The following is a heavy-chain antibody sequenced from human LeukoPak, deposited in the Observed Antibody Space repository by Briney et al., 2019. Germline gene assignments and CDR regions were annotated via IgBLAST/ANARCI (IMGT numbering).Heavy chain of an antibody. CDR3: ARRRIAVAGNWFDP. V-gene: IGHV4-59*08. CDR2: IYYSGST. CDR1: GGSISSYY. J-gene: IGHJ5*02. Sequence: SETLSLTCTVSGGSISSYYWSWIRQPPGKGLEWIGYIYYSGSTNYNPSLKSRVTISVDTSKNQFSLKLSSVTAADTAVYYCARRRIAVAGNWFDPWGQGTLVTVSS. D-gene: IGHD6-19*01.